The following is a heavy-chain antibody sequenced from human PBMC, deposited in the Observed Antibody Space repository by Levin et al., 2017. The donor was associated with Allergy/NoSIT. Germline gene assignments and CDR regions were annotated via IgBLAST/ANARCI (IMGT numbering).Heavy chain of an antibody. V-gene: IGHV3-53*01. CDR2: INSGGDT. CDR1: GFSVGTNY. D-gene: IGHD3-10*01. J-gene: IGHJ3*02. Sequence: GGSLRLSCAASGFSVGTNYMSWVRQPPGRGLEWVSLINSGGDTYYADSLKGRFTISRENSKNTLYLQMNSLRAEDTAVYYCARDYLGSGASWVAFDIWGQGTVVTVSS. CDR3: ARDYLGSGASWVAFDI.